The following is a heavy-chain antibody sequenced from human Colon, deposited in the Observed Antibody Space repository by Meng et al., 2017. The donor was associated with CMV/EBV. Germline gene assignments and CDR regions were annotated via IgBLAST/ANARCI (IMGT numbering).Heavy chain of an antibody. CDR1: GGSISSSSYY. CDR2: IYYSGST. D-gene: IGHD6-13*01. CDR3: ARAAAAGEYYFDY. Sequence: HLHLQGSGPGLVKPSETLSLTCTVSGGSISSSSYYWGWIRQPPGKGLEWIGSIYYSGSTYYNPSLKSRVTISVDTSKNQFSLKLSSVTAADTAVYYCARAAAAGEYYFDYWGQGTLVTVSS. J-gene: IGHJ4*02. V-gene: IGHV4-39*07.